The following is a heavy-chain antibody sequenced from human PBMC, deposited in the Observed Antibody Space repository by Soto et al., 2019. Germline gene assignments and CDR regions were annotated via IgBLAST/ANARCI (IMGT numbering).Heavy chain of an antibody. J-gene: IGHJ4*02. CDR3: ARRYGGTFDY. Sequence: SETLSLTCTVSGSSISSSSYYWGWIRQPPGKGLEWIGSIYYSGSTYYNPSLKSRVTISVDTSKNQFSLKLSSVTAADTAVYYCARRYGGTFDYWGQGTLVTVS. V-gene: IGHV4-39*01. CDR1: GSSISSSSYY. D-gene: IGHD2-15*01. CDR2: IYYSGST.